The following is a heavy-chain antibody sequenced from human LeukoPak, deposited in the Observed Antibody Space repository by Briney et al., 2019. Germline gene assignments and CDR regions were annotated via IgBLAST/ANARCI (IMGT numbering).Heavy chain of an antibody. D-gene: IGHD4-17*01. V-gene: IGHV1-8*01. Sequence: ASVKVSCKASGYTFTSYDINWVRQATGQGLEWMGWMNPNSGNTGYAQKFQGRVTMTRNTSISTAYMELSSLRSEDTAVYYCARDLRSPTSRTVTPDYWGQGTLVTVSS. CDR3: ARDLRSPTSRTVTPDY. CDR2: MNPNSGNT. CDR1: GYTFTSYD. J-gene: IGHJ4*02.